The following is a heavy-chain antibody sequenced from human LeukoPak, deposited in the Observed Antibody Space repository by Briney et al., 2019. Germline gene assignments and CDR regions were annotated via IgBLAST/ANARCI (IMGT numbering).Heavy chain of an antibody. Sequence: GGSLRLSCAASGFTFSSYAMSWVRQAPGKGLEWVSVIYSGGSTYYADSVKGRFTISRDNSKNTLYLQMNSLGAEDTAVYFCAKKAPDASSYYGIDYWGQGTLVTVSS. CDR3: AKKAPDASSYYGIDY. D-gene: IGHD1-26*01. V-gene: IGHV3-23*03. CDR1: GFTFSSYA. CDR2: IYSGGST. J-gene: IGHJ4*02.